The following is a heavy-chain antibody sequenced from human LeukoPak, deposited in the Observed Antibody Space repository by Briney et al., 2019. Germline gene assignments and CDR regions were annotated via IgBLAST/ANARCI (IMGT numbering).Heavy chain of an antibody. CDR3: ASFDFWSGYYRDY. CDR2: IYYSGST. CDR1: GGSISSGGYY. J-gene: IGHJ4*02. V-gene: IGHV4-31*03. Sequence: SETLSLTCTVSGGSISSGGYYWSWIRQHPGKGLEWIGYIYYSGSTYYNPSLKSRTTISVDRSKNQFSLKLSSVTAADTAVYYCASFDFWSGYYRDYWGQGTLVTVSS. D-gene: IGHD3-3*01.